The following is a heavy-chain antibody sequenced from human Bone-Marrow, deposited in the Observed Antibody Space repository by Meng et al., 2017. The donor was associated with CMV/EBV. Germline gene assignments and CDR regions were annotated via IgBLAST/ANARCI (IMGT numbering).Heavy chain of an antibody. V-gene: IGHV3-11*04. Sequence: GGSLRLSCAASGFTFSSYAMSWIRQAPGKGLEWVSYISSSGSTIYYADSVKGRFTISRDNAKNSLYLQMNSLRAEDTAVYYCARGGFYCSSTSCYPYYYYYGMDVWGQGTTVTVSS. CDR2: ISSSGSTI. J-gene: IGHJ6*02. D-gene: IGHD2-2*01. CDR3: ARGGFYCSSTSCYPYYYYYGMDV. CDR1: GFTFSSYA.